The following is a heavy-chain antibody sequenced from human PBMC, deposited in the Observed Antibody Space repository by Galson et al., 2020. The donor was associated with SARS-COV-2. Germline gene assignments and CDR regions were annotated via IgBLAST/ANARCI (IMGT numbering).Heavy chain of an antibody. CDR3: ATVTSQYWYFDL. V-gene: IGHV4-59*08. CDR1: GGSISSHY. Sequence: TLSLTCTVSGGSISSHYWTWIRQPPGKGLEWIGYIYYSGPNYNPSLRSRVTISEDTSKNQISLKLTSVTAADTAVYYCATVTSQYWYFDLWGRGTLVTVSS. D-gene: IGHD4-17*01. CDR2: IYYSGP. J-gene: IGHJ2*01.